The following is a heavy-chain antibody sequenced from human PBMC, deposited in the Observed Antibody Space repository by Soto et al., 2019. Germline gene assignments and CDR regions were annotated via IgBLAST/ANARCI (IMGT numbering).Heavy chain of an antibody. J-gene: IGHJ4*02. CDR3: ARALDSSAAPFDF. CDR2: IFYNGRT. CDR1: GGSINNYY. D-gene: IGHD2-2*01. Sequence: SETLSLTCTVSGGSINNYYWSWIRQPPGKGLEWIGFIFYNGRTDYNPSLESRVTISLDTSKSQFSLKLNSVAAADTAVYYCARALDSSAAPFDFWGQGTLVTAPQ. V-gene: IGHV4-59*01.